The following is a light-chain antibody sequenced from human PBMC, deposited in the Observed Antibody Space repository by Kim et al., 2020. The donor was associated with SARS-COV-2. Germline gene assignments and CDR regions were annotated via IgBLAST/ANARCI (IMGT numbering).Light chain of an antibody. CDR2: DVT. J-gene: IGLJ2*01. CDR3: SSYTDDNTVI. Sequence: GQSITISCTGTSSDIGGYNYVSWYQQYPGKAPKLMIYDVTDRPSGVSNRFSGSKSANTASLTISGLRADDEATYYCSSYTDDNTVIFGGGTQLTVL. CDR1: SSDIGGYNY. V-gene: IGLV2-14*03.